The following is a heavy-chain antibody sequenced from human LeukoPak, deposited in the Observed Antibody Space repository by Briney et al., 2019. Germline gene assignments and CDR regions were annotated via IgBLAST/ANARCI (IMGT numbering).Heavy chain of an antibody. J-gene: IGHJ4*02. CDR1: EYTFSSCA. CDR3: AIHPSDSSGYFSY. V-gene: IGHV7-4-1*02. CDR2: IDTKTGNP. Sequence: ASVTVSCKASEYTFSSCAINWVRQAPGQGLEYMGWIDTKTGNPTYAQGFTGRFVFSLDTSVSTAYLQISSLKAEDTAVYYCAIHPSDSSGYFSYWGQGALVTVSS. D-gene: IGHD3-22*01.